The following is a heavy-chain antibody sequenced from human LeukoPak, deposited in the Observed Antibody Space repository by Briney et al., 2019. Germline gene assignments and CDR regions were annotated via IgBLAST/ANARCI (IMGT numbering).Heavy chain of an antibody. CDR2: IYTSGST. CDR1: GGSISSYY. J-gene: IGHJ6*03. D-gene: IGHD4-17*01. CDR3: ARGGVATTDPYYYYYYMDV. Sequence: PSETLSLTCTVSGGSISSYYWSWIRQPAGKGLEWIGRIYTSGSTNYNPSLKSRVTMSVDTSKNQFSLKLSSVTAADTAVYYCARGGVATTDPYYYYYYMDVRGKGTTVTVSS. V-gene: IGHV4-4*07.